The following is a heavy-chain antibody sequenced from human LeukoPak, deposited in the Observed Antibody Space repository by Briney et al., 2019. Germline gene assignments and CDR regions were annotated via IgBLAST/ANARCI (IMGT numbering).Heavy chain of an antibody. CDR1: GFTFDDYA. CDR3: TKEVQRWHSYFYGSSTTLDI. CDR2: ISANGGFI. D-gene: IGHD2/OR15-2a*01. Sequence: GGSLRLSCAVSGFTFDDYAIHWVRQGPGKGLEWVAGISANGGFISYGESVKGRFTISRDNPRNSVFLQMNSLRAEDMAMNFCTKEVQRWHSYFYGSSTTLDISGQ. J-gene: IGHJ3*02. V-gene: IGHV3-9*03.